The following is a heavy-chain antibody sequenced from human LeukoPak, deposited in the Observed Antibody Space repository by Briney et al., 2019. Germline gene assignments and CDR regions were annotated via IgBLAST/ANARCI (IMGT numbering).Heavy chain of an antibody. Sequence: ASVKVSCKAYGYTCTSYAMNWVRQAPGQGLEWMGWINTNTGKPTYAQGFTGRCVFSLDTSVSTAYLKISSLKAEEAAVYYCARDRVVEMATKPGYYSGMHVWGQGTTVTASS. D-gene: IGHD5-24*01. V-gene: IGHV7-4-1*02. CDR3: ARDRVVEMATKPGYYSGMHV. CDR2: INTNTGKP. CDR1: GYTCTSYA. J-gene: IGHJ6*02.